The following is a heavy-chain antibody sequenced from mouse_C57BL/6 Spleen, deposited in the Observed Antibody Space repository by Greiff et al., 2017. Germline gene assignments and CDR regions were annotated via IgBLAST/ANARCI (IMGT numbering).Heavy chain of an antibody. CDR2: INYDGSST. Sequence: LQQSEGGLVQPGSSMKLSCTASGFTFSDYYMAWVRQVPEKGLEWVANINYDGSSTYYLDSLKSRFIISRDNAKNILYLQMSSLKSEDTATYYCARSTTVDWYFDVWGTGTTVTVSS. D-gene: IGHD1-1*01. CDR1: GFTFSDYY. V-gene: IGHV5-16*01. J-gene: IGHJ1*03. CDR3: ARSTTVDWYFDV.